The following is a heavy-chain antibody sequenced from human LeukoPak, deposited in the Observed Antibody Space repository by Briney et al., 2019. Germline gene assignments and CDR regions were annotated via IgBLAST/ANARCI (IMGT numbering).Heavy chain of an antibody. CDR3: SRESGPFCPFGH. CDR1: GGSITTTNY. Sequence: SETLSLTCGVSGGSITTTNYWSWARQPPGGGLEWIGEISLAGRTRYNPSLKSRVNISIDESKNHLYLNLASVTAADTAVYYCSRESGPFCPFGHWGQGTLVAVTS. V-gene: IGHV4-4*02. J-gene: IGHJ4*02. D-gene: IGHD1-26*01. CDR2: ISLAGRT.